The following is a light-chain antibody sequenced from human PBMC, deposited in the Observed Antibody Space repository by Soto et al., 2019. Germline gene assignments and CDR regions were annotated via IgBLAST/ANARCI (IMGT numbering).Light chain of an antibody. J-gene: IGKJ3*01. CDR2: DAS. CDR3: QQSFSIPFT. V-gene: IGKV1-39*01. CDR1: QTIGKY. Sequence: IRMAQSPSSLSASTGDRVTITCRASQTIGKYLNWYQQQPGKVPKLLIYDASYLQSGVPSRFSGSESGTDFTLNISDLRPEDFATYYCQQSFSIPFTFGPGTKVDIK.